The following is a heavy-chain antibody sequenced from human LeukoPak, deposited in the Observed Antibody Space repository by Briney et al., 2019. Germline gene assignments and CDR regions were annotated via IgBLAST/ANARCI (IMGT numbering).Heavy chain of an antibody. V-gene: IGHV3-11*01. D-gene: IGHD2-15*01. Sequence: GGSLRLSCVGSGFIISDYYTSWIRQAPGKGLEWVAVLGNSDNNMFLSDSVKGRFTISRDNAKNSVSLQMNSLRAEDTAVYYCAREQCYRFDTWGQGAPVTVSS. CDR2: LGNSDNNM. CDR3: AREQCYRFDT. CDR1: GFIISDYY. J-gene: IGHJ4*02.